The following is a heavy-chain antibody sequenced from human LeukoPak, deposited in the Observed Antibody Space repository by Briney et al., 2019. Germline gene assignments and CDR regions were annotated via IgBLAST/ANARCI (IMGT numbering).Heavy chain of an antibody. V-gene: IGHV1-69*04. CDR3: ARDPKPDILTFGGPTGGYFDF. CDR2: IIPVLGVS. CDR1: GGSFSSYV. D-gene: IGHD3-16*01. J-gene: IGHJ4*02. Sequence: GASVKVSCKASGGSFSSYVITWVRQAPGQGLEWMGRIIPVLGVSNFAQKFEGRVTITADKSTSTAYMELINLTSEDTAVYYCARDPKPDILTFGGPTGGYFDFWGQGTLVTVSS.